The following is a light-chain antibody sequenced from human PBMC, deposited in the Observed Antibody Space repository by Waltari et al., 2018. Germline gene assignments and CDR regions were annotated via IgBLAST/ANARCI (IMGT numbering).Light chain of an antibody. V-gene: IGLV2-14*01. CDR1: SRDVGAYNY. CDR2: EVS. Sequence: QSALTQPASVSGSPGQSITISCTGTSRDVGAYNYLSWSQQHPGQAPKLLIYEVSNRPSGVSNRFSGSKSGNTASLTISGLQAEDEADYYCSSYTRSTTFVFGTGTKVTVL. CDR3: SSYTRSTTFV. J-gene: IGLJ1*01.